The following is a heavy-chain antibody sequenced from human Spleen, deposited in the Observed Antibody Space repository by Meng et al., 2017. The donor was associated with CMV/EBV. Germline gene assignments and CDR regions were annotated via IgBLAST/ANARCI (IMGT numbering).Heavy chain of an antibody. D-gene: IGHD6-13*01. CDR1: GYTFISYG. Sequence: ASVKVSCKASGYTFISYGISWVRQAPGQGLECMGWISAYNGNTNYAQKFQGRVTMTTDTSTSTAYMELRSLRSDDTAVYYCARAEYSITQIDWFDPWGQGTLDTVSS. CDR3: ARAEYSITQIDWFDP. CDR2: ISAYNGNT. V-gene: IGHV1-18*01. J-gene: IGHJ5*02.